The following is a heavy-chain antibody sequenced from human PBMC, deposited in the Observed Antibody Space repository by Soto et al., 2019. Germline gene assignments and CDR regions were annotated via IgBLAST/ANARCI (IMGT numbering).Heavy chain of an antibody. Sequence: ASVKVSCKASGYTFTSYDINWVRQATGQGLEWMGWMNPNSGNTGYAQKFQGRVTMTRNTSISTAYMELSSLRSEDTAVYYCARVYGFYYYYYMDVWGKGTTVTV. V-gene: IGHV1-8*01. CDR2: MNPNSGNT. D-gene: IGHD2-8*02. CDR3: ARVYGFYYYYYMDV. CDR1: GYTFTSYD. J-gene: IGHJ6*03.